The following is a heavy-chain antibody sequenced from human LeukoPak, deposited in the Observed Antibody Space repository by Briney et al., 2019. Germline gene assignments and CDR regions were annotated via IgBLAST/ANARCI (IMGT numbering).Heavy chain of an antibody. CDR2: ISYDGSNK. J-gene: IGHJ4*02. D-gene: IGHD6-25*01. V-gene: IGHV3-30*18. CDR1: GFTFSSYG. CDR3: AKGGRAAAAGFDY. Sequence: GRSLRLSCAASGFTFSSYGMHWVRQAPGKGLEWVAVISYDGSNKYYADSVKGRFTISRDNSKNTLYLQMNSLRAEDTAVYYCAKGGRAAAAGFDYWGQGTLVTVSS.